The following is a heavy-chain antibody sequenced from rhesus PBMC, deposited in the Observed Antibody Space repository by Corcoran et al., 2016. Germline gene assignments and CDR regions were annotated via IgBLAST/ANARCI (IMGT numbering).Heavy chain of an antibody. CDR3: VRLSEVRAFDF. CDR1: GYSISSGYY. V-gene: IGHV4-99*01. Sequence: QVQLQESGPGLVKPSETLSLTCTVSGYSISSGYYWGWIRQPPGKGLVYFGYISGSSGSTYYNPSLKSRVTISKDTSKNQFSLTLNSMTAADTAVYYCVRLSEVRAFDFWGQGLRVTVSS. J-gene: IGHJ3*01. CDR2: ISGSSGST.